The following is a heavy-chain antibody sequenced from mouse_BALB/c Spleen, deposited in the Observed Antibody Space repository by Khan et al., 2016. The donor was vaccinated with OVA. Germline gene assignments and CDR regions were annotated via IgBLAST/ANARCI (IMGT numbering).Heavy chain of an antibody. D-gene: IGHD4-1*01. CDR3: ARAGWDGFAY. CDR2: IYPGSDGT. Sequence: QVQLQQSGPELVKPGASVKMSCKALGYTFTDYVMNWVKQRTGQGLEGFGQIYPGSDGTYYNETFKGKATLTAATSSSTAYRQLSSLTSEDAAVYCCARAGWDGFAYWGQGTLVTVSA. J-gene: IGHJ3*01. V-gene: IGHV1-77*01. CDR1: GYTFTDYV.